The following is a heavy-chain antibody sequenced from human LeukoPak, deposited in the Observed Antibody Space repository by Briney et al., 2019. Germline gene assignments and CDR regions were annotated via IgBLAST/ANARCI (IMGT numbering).Heavy chain of an antibody. Sequence: PGGSLRLSCAAPGFTFSSYGMHWVRQAPGKGLEWVAVISYDGSNKYYADSVKGRFTISRDNSKNTLYLQMNSLRAEDTAVYYCAKDLRSGWSYFDYWGQGTLVTVSS. J-gene: IGHJ4*02. CDR1: GFTFSSYG. CDR3: AKDLRSGWSYFDY. CDR2: ISYDGSNK. D-gene: IGHD6-19*01. V-gene: IGHV3-30*18.